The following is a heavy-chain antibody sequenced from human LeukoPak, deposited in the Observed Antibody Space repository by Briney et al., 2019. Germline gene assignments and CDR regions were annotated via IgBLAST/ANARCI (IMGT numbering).Heavy chain of an antibody. D-gene: IGHD2-15*01. CDR2: ISYDGSNK. V-gene: IGHV3-30*18. J-gene: IGHJ6*02. CDR1: GFTFSSYG. Sequence: GGSLRLSCAASGFTFSSYGMHWVRQAPGKGLEWVAVISYDGSNKYYADSVKGRFTISGDNSKNTLYLQMNSLRAEDTAVYYCAKDYCSGGSCYTYYYYGMDVWGQGTTVTVSS. CDR3: AKDYCSGGSCYTYYYYGMDV.